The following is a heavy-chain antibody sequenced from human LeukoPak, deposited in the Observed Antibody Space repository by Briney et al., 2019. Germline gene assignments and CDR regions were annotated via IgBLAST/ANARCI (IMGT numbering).Heavy chain of an antibody. Sequence: SETLSLTCTVSGGSISSYYWSWVRQPPGKGLEWIGDIYYSGSTNYNPSLTRRGTISVDTSNNQFSLKLSSVTAADTAVYYCARQWGPRGVRGVSFWFDPWGQGTLVTVSS. CDR2: IYYSGST. CDR1: GGSISSYY. D-gene: IGHD3-10*01. J-gene: IGHJ5*02. V-gene: IGHV4-59*01. CDR3: ARQWGPRGVRGVSFWFDP.